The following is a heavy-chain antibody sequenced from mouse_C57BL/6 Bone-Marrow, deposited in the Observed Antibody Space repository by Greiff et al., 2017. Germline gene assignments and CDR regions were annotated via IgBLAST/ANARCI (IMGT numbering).Heavy chain of an antibody. CDR2: IWSDGST. J-gene: IGHJ4*01. CDR3: ARHGGLLGYAMDY. V-gene: IGHV2-6-1*01. Sequence: QVQLKESGPGLVAPSQSLSITCTVSGFSLTSYGVHWVRQPPGQGLEWLVVIWSDGSTTYNSALKSRLSISKDNSKSQVFLKMSSLQSEDTAMYYCARHGGLLGYAMDYWGQGTSVTVSS. CDR1: GFSLTSYG. D-gene: IGHD2-3*01.